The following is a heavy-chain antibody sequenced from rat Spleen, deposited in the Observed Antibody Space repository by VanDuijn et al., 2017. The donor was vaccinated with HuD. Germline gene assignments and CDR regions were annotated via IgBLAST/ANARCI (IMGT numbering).Heavy chain of an antibody. CDR1: GFTFNNYW. V-gene: IGHV5-31*01. CDR2: ITKTGDKT. J-gene: IGHJ3*01. Sequence: EVQLVESGGGLVQPGGSLKLSCVASGFTFNNYWMTWIRQAPGKGLEWVASITKTGDKTYYPDSVKGRFTISRDNAKTTLYLQMNSLRSEDTATYYCTARFDWFAYWGQGTLLTVSS. CDR3: TARFDWFAY.